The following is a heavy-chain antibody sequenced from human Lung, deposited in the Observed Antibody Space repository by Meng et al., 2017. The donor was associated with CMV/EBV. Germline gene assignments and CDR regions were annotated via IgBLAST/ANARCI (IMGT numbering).Heavy chain of an antibody. D-gene: IGHD1-26*01. J-gene: IGHJ4*02. CDR1: GVSISSNIR. V-gene: IGHV4-4*02. CDR2: IDDSGST. CDR3: ARGKQDAWELLAY. Sequence: QGQLQESGPGLVKPSGTLPLTCGVSGVSISSNIRWTWVRQPPGKGLEWIGDIDDSGSTNYNPSLNSRISISLDKSKNHFSLKVNSVTAADTAVYYCARGKQDAWELLAYWGQGALVTVSS.